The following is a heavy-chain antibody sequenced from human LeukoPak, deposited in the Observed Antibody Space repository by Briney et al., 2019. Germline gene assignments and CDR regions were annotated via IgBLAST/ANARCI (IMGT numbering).Heavy chain of an antibody. D-gene: IGHD2-15*01. Sequence: GGSLRLSCTASGFTFSSYSMYWVRQAPGKGLEWVSSISSSSSYIYYADSMKGRFTISRDNAKNSLYLQMNSLRAEDTAVCYCAREVHCSGGSCPPGDYWGQGTLVTVSS. V-gene: IGHV3-21*01. CDR3: AREVHCSGGSCPPGDY. J-gene: IGHJ4*02. CDR1: GFTFSSYS. CDR2: ISSSSSYI.